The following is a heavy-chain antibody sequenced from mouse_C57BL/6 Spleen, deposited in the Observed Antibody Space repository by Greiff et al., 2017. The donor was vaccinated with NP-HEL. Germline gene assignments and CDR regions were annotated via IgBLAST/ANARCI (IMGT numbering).Heavy chain of an antibody. CDR3: AREGTYYYGSSPWYFDV. Sequence: EVQLVESGGGLVKPGGSLKLSCAASGFTFSSYAMSWVRQTPETRLEWVATISDGGSYTYYPDNVKGRFTISRDNAKNNLYLQMSHLKSEDTAMYYCAREGTYYYGSSPWYFDVWGTGTTVTVSS. CDR1: GFTFSSYA. D-gene: IGHD1-1*01. CDR2: ISDGGSYT. J-gene: IGHJ1*03. V-gene: IGHV5-4*01.